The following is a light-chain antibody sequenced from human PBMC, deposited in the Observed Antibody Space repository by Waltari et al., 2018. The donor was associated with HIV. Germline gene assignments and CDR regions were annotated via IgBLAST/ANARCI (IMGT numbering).Light chain of an antibody. CDR1: SGSVSTSYY. CDR2: STN. J-gene: IGLJ3*02. CDR3: VLYMGSGSCM. Sequence: QTVVTQEPSFSVSPGGTVTLTCGLSSGSVSTSYYPSCYQQTPGQAPRTLIYSTNTRSSGVPERFSGSILGNKAALTITGAQADDESDYYCVLYMGSGSCMFGGGTKLTVL. V-gene: IGLV8-61*01.